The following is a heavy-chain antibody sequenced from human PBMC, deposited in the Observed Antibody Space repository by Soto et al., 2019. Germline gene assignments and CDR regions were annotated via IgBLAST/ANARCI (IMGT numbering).Heavy chain of an antibody. D-gene: IGHD1-26*01. V-gene: IGHV3-23*01. CDR3: AKATHDIVGATKEHTWFDP. Sequence: PGGSLRLSCAASGFTFSSYAMSWVCQAPGKGLEWVSAISGSGGSTYYADSVKGRFTISRDNSKNTLYLQMNSLRAEDTAVYYCAKATHDIVGATKEHTWFDPWCQGTLVTVSS. J-gene: IGHJ5*02. CDR2: ISGSGGST. CDR1: GFTFSSYA.